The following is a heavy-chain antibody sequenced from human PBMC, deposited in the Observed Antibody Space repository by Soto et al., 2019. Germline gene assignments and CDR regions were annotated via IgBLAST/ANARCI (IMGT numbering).Heavy chain of an antibody. D-gene: IGHD6-6*01. CDR2: IIPIFGTA. J-gene: IGHJ5*02. V-gene: IGHV1-69*13. CDR1: GGTFSSYA. CDR3: ARGFFAARPTSYWFDP. Sequence: SVKVSCKASGGTFSSYAISWVLQAPGQGLEWMGGIIPIFGTANYAQKFQGRVTITADESTSTAYMELSSLRSEDTAVYYCARGFFAARPTSYWFDPWGQGTLVTVSS.